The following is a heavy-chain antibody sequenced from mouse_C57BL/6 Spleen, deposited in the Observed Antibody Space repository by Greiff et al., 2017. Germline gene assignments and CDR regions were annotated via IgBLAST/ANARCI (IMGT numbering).Heavy chain of an antibody. D-gene: IGHD2-2*01. CDR3: AKNMVTTDYAMDY. CDR1: GFSLTSYG. V-gene: IGHV2-5*01. CDR2: IWRGGST. Sequence: VQRVESGPGLVQPSQSLSITCTVSGFSLTSYGVHWVRQSPGKGLEWLGVIWRGGSTDYNAAFMSRLSITKDNSKSQVFFKMNSLQADDTAIYYCAKNMVTTDYAMDYWGQGTSVTVSS. J-gene: IGHJ4*01.